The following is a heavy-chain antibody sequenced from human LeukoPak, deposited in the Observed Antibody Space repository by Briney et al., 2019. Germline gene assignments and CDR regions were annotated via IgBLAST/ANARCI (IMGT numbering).Heavy chain of an antibody. CDR3: ARWAASCSSTSCYGDNWFDP. D-gene: IGHD2-2*01. Sequence: SETLSLTCTVSGGSISSSSYYWGWIRQPPGKGLEWIGSIYYSGGTYYNPSLKSRVTISVDTSKNQFSLKLSSVTAADTAVYYCARWAASCSSTSCYGDNWFDPWGQEPWSPSPQ. CDR2: IYYSGGT. J-gene: IGHJ5*02. V-gene: IGHV4-39*01. CDR1: GGSISSSSYY.